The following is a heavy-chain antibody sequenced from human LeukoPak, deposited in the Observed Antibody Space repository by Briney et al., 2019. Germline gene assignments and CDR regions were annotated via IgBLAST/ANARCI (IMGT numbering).Heavy chain of an antibody. CDR2: IYNGDSDT. J-gene: IGHJ3*02. D-gene: IGHD6-13*01. V-gene: IGHV5-51*01. CDR3: ARLSGYSSQSEGAFDI. Sequence: GEFLQISCKGSGYSFTSYWIGWVRQMPGKGLGGMGIIYNGDSDTSYSPFFEGQVTISDDKSIRTAYLQWSSLKGADTAMNYCARLSGYSSQSEGAFDIWGQGTMVTVAS. CDR1: GYSFTSYW.